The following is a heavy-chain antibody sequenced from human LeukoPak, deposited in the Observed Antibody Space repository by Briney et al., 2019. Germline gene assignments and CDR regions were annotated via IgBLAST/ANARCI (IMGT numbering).Heavy chain of an antibody. CDR1: GDSINSGGYY. CDR2: ISHSGNT. V-gene: IGHV4-31*03. Sequence: PSQTLSLTCTVSGDSINSGGYYWNWIRQHPKRGLEWIGYISHSGNTYFNPSLKSRPTISVDTSKNQFSLKLSSVTAADTAVYYCARDLGYYYDSRYFDLWGRGTLVTVSS. D-gene: IGHD3-22*01. CDR3: ARDLGYYYDSRYFDL. J-gene: IGHJ2*01.